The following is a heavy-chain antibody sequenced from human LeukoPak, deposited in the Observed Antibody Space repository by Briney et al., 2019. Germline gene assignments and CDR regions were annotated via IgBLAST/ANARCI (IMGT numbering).Heavy chain of an antibody. Sequence: PGGSLRLSCAASGFTFSSYAMHWVRQAPGKGLEWVAVISYDGSNKYYADSVKGRFTISRDNSKNTLYLQMNSLRAEDTAVYYCARVPRVRPQDYWGQGTLFTVSS. D-gene: IGHD6-6*01. J-gene: IGHJ4*02. CDR2: ISYDGSNK. V-gene: IGHV3-30-3*01. CDR3: ARVPRVRPQDY. CDR1: GFTFSSYA.